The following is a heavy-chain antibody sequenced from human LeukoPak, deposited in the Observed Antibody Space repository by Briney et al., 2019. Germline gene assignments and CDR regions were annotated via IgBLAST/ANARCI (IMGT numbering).Heavy chain of an antibody. CDR1: GFTFSLSW. Sequence: GGSLRLSCAASGFTFSLSWMHWVRQAPGKGLEWVSSINYNARSRTYADSVKGRLTISRDNAENTLFLQMNSLRVEDTAIYSCVRGAGPGTPFDWGQGILVTVSS. D-gene: IGHD1-1*01. J-gene: IGHJ1*01. CDR3: VRGAGPGTPFD. CDR2: INYNARSR. V-gene: IGHV3-74*01.